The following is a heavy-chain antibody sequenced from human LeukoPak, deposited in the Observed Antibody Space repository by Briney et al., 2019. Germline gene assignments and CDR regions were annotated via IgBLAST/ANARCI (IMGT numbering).Heavy chain of an antibody. D-gene: IGHD3-22*01. CDR1: GGSISSYY. V-gene: IGHV4-59*12. Sequence: SETLSLTCTVSGGSISSYYWSWIRQPPGKGLEWIGYIYYSGSTNYNPSLKSRVTISVDTSKNQFSLKLSSVTAADTAVYYRARDRLYYYDSSGYYSYYFDYWGQGTPVTVSS. J-gene: IGHJ4*02. CDR3: ARDRLYYYDSSGYYSYYFDY. CDR2: IYYSGST.